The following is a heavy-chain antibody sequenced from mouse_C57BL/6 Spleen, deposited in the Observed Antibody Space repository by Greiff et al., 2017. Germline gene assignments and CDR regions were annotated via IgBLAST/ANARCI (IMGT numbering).Heavy chain of an antibody. CDR3: ARKGNYEDYAMDY. Sequence: VKLMESGPGLVQPSQSLSITCTVSGFSLTSYGVHWVRQSPGKGLEWLGVIWSGGSTDYNAAFISRLSISKDNSKSQVFFKMNSLQADDTAIYYCARKGNYEDYAMDYWGQGTSVTVSS. V-gene: IGHV2-2*01. J-gene: IGHJ4*01. CDR2: IWSGGST. D-gene: IGHD2-1*01. CDR1: GFSLTSYG.